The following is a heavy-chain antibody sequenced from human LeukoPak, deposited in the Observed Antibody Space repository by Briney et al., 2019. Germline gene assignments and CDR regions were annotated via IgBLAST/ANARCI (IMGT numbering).Heavy chain of an antibody. CDR1: GFTLSSYG. Sequence: PGGSLRLSCAASGFTLSSYGMHWVRQAPGKGLEWVAVIWYDGSNKYYADSVKGRFTISRDNSKNTLYLQMNSLRAEDTAVYYCARESGSYCSGGSCYSYYFDYWGQGTLVTVSS. J-gene: IGHJ4*02. V-gene: IGHV3-33*01. D-gene: IGHD2-15*01. CDR3: ARESGSYCSGGSCYSYYFDY. CDR2: IWYDGSNK.